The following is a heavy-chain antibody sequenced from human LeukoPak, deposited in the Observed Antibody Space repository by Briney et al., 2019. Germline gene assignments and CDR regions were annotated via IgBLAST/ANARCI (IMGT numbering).Heavy chain of an antibody. J-gene: IGHJ3*02. CDR3: AREDFYDSPPLDAFDI. CDR2: TYYRSKWYN. Sequence: SQTFSLTCAISGDSVSSNSAAWNWIRQSPSRGLEWLGRTYYRSKWYNDYAVSVKSRITINPDTSKNQFSLQLNSVTPEDTAVYYCAREDFYDSPPLDAFDIWGQGTMVTVSS. CDR1: GDSVSSNSAA. V-gene: IGHV6-1*01. D-gene: IGHD3-16*01.